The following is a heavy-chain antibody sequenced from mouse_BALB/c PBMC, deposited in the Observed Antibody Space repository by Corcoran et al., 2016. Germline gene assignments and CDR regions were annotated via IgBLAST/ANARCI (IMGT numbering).Heavy chain of an antibody. CDR3: AGSGSSVDG. V-gene: IGHV9-4*02. Sequence: QIQLVQSGPELKKPGETVRISCKASGYTFTTAGMQWVQKMPGKGLKWIGWINTHSGVPKYAEDFKGRSAFSLETSASTAYVQLSNLKNEDTATYLCAGSGSSVDGWGEGTALTVS. J-gene: IGHJ2*01. CDR2: INTHSGVP. D-gene: IGHD1-1*01. CDR1: GYTFTTAG.